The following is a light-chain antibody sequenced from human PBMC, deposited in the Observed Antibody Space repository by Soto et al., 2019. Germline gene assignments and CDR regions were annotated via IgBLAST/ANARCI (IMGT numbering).Light chain of an antibody. CDR3: QQYNLYPWT. CDR1: QSIITW. V-gene: IGKV1-5*03. CDR2: QAS. J-gene: IGKJ1*01. Sequence: DIQMTQSPSTLSGSVGDRVTITCRASQSIITWLAWYQQKPGKAPNLLIYQASRLESGVPSRFTGGGSGTAFTLTISSLQTDDFATYFCQQYNLYPWTFGQGTKVESK.